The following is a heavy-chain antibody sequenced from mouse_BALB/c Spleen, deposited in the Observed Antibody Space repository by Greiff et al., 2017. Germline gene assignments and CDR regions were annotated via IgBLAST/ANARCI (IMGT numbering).Heavy chain of an antibody. CDR3: ARGKYGNPYAMDY. Sequence: EVQGVESGGGLVKPGGSLKLSCAASGFTFSSYAMSWVRQTPEKRLEWVASISSGGSTYYPDSVKGRFTISRDNARNILYLQMSSLRSEDTAMYYCARGKYGNPYAMDYWGQGTSVTVSS. J-gene: IGHJ4*01. V-gene: IGHV5-6-5*01. CDR2: ISSGGST. CDR1: GFTFSSYA. D-gene: IGHD2-10*02.